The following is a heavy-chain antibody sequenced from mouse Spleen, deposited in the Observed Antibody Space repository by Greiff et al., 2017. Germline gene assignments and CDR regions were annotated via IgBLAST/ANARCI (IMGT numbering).Heavy chain of an antibody. D-gene: IGHD2-14*01. Sequence: EVQLVESGGGLVKPGGSLKLSCAASGFTFSSYAMSWVRQTPEKRLEWVAYISNGGGSTYYPDTVKGRFTISRDNAKNTLYLQMSRLKSEDTAMYYCARGGNWYFDVWGAGTTVTVSS. CDR2: ISNGGGST. V-gene: IGHV5-12*01. CDR1: GFTFSSYA. J-gene: IGHJ1*01. CDR3: ARGGNWYFDV.